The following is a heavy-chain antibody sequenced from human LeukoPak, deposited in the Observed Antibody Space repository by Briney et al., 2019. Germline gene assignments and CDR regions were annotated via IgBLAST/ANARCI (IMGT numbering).Heavy chain of an antibody. CDR1: GFTFSSYS. D-gene: IGHD3-9*01. CDR3: ARSVDILTGYFPSPYYYYGMDV. CDR2: ISSSSTI. J-gene: IGHJ6*02. Sequence: PGGSLRLSCAASGFTFSSYSMNWVRQAPGKGLEWVSYISSSSTIYYADSVKGRFTISRDNAKNSLYLQMNSLRAEDTAVYYCARSVDILTGYFPSPYYYYGMDVWGQGTTVTVSS. V-gene: IGHV3-48*04.